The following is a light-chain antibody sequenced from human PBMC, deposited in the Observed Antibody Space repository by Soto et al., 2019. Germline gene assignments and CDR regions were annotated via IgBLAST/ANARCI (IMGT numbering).Light chain of an antibody. V-gene: IGLV2-14*01. CDR2: EVS. CDR3: SSYTSMTTLV. CDR1: SSDIGDYIY. Sequence: QSALTQPASVSGSPGQSITISCTGSSSDIGDYIYVSWYRQHPGKAPKPIIYEVSNRPSGVSNRFSGSKSGNTASLTISGLQAEDEADYYCSSYTSMTTLVFGTGTKVTVL. J-gene: IGLJ1*01.